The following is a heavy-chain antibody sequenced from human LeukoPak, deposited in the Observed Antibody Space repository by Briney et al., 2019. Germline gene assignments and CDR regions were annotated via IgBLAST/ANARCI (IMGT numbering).Heavy chain of an antibody. CDR3: ARSLSSTWFTFDS. D-gene: IGHD6-13*01. J-gene: IGHJ4*02. Sequence: GGSLRLSCVASGFTFSSYWMNWVRQAPGKGLEWVANMKTDGSEIYYVDSVKGRFTISRDNAKNSLYLQMNSLRAEDTAVYYCARSLSSTWFTFDSWGQGTLVTVSS. CDR1: GFTFSSYW. CDR2: MKTDGSEI. V-gene: IGHV3-7*01.